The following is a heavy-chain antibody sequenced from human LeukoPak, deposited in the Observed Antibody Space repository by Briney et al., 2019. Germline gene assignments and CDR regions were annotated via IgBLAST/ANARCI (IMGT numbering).Heavy chain of an antibody. J-gene: IGHJ4*02. CDR3: ARVIFDISGFFDY. Sequence: SETLSLTCSVSGASLRSTSYYWGWIRQPPGKGLEWIGTIYYNGDTYYNPSLKSRGTISVDTSTNQFSLKLNSVTAADTAVYYCARVIFDISGFFDYWGLGTLVTVSS. D-gene: IGHD3-22*01. V-gene: IGHV4-39*07. CDR2: IYYNGDT. CDR1: GASLRSTSYY.